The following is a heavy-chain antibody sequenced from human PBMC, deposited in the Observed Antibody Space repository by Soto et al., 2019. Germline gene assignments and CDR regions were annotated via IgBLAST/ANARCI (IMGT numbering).Heavy chain of an antibody. V-gene: IGHV4-59*01. CDR2: IYYSGRT. CDR1: GGSISSYY. Sequence: QVQLQESGPGLVKPSETLSLTCTVSGGSISSYYWSWIRQPPGKGLEWIGYIYYSGRTNYTPSLKSRVTISVDTSKNQFSLKLSSVTAADTAVYYCARNMFQWGQGTLVTVSS. CDR3: ARNMFQ. D-gene: IGHD3-10*02. J-gene: IGHJ4*02.